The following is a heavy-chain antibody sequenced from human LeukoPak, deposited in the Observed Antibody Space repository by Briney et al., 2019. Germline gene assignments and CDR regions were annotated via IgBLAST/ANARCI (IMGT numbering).Heavy chain of an antibody. V-gene: IGHV1-69*06. D-gene: IGHD2-2*01. CDR2: IIPIFGTA. Sequence: SVKVSCKASGGTFSSYAISWVRQAPGQGLEWMGGIIPIFGTANYAQKFQGRVTITADKSTSTAYMELSSLRSEDTAVYYCARDTTGVHCSSTSCYGSAFDIWGQGTMVTVSS. J-gene: IGHJ3*02. CDR3: ARDTTGVHCSSTSCYGSAFDI. CDR1: GGTFSSYA.